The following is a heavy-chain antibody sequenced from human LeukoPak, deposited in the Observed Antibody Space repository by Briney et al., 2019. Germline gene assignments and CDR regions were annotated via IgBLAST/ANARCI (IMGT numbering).Heavy chain of an antibody. Sequence: GRSLRLSCAASGFSISSHGMNWVRQAPGKGLEWVSYISSSGSTIYYADSVKGRFTISRDNAKNSLYLQMNSLRAEDTAVYYCAELGITMIGGVWGKGTTVTISS. V-gene: IGHV3-48*03. J-gene: IGHJ6*04. CDR1: GFSISSHG. CDR2: ISSSGSTI. CDR3: AELGITMIGGV. D-gene: IGHD3-10*02.